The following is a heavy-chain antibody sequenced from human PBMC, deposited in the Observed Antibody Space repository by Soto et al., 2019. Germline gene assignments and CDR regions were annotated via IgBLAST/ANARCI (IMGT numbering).Heavy chain of an antibody. CDR3: ARRADIVAEFDY. CDR2: IYYSGST. V-gene: IGHV4-39*01. CDR1: GGSISSSSYY. J-gene: IGHJ4*02. D-gene: IGHD2-15*01. Sequence: SETLSLTCTVSGGSISSSSYYWGWIRQPPGKGLEWIGSIYYSGSTYYNPSLKSRVTISVDTSKNQFSLKLSSVTAADTAVYYCARRADIVAEFDYWGQGTLVTVSS.